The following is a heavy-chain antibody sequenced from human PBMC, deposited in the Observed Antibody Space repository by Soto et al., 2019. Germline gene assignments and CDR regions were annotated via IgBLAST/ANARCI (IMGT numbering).Heavy chain of an antibody. V-gene: IGHV5-51*01. CDR3: VRLAIDYGSGSSTYYFDY. Sequence: PGESLKISCKGSGYSFTSYWIGWVRQMPGKGLEWMGIIYPGDSDTRYSSSFQGQVTISADKSISTAYLQWSSLKASDTAMYYCVRLAIDYGSGSSTYYFDYWGQETLVTVSS. CDR2: IYPGDSDT. CDR1: GYSFTSYW. J-gene: IGHJ4*02. D-gene: IGHD3-10*01.